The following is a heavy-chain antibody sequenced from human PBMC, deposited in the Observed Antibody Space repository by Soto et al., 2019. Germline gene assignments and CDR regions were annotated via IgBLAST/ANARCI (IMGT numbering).Heavy chain of an antibody. CDR1: GFTFSNAW. Sequence: GGSLRLSCAASGFTFSNAWMNWVRQAPGKGLEWVGRIKSKTDGGTTDYAAPVKGRFTISRDDSKNTLYLQMNSLKTEDTAVYYCTTDQLRAMATGSDYWGQGTLVTVSS. D-gene: IGHD5-18*01. CDR2: IKSKTDGGTT. CDR3: TTDQLRAMATGSDY. V-gene: IGHV3-15*07. J-gene: IGHJ4*02.